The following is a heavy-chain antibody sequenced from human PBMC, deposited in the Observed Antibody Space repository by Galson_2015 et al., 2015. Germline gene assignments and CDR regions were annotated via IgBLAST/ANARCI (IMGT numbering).Heavy chain of an antibody. J-gene: IGHJ4*02. CDR3: ARTPLVCSGGSCQDY. CDR2: ISSSSSYI. CDR1: RFTFSSYS. D-gene: IGHD2-15*01. Sequence: SLRLSCAASRFTFSSYSMNWVRQAPGKGLEWVSSISSSSSYIYYADSVKGRFTISRDNAKNSLYLQMNSLRAEDTAVYYCARTPLVCSGGSCQDYWGQGTLVTVSS. V-gene: IGHV3-21*01.